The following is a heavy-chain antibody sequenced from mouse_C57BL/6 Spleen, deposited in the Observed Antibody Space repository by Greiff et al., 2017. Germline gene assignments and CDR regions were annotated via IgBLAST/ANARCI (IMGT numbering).Heavy chain of an antibody. CDR2: INPNNGGT. D-gene: IGHD1-1*01. Sequence: VQLQQSGPELVKPGASVKISCKASGYTFTDYYMNWVKQSHGKSLEWIGDINPNNGGTSYNQKFKGKATLTVDKSSSTAYMELRSLTSEDSAVYYCAKGGGIYYYGSKGRSYAMDYWGQGTSVTVSS. CDR1: GYTFTDYY. V-gene: IGHV1-26*01. CDR3: AKGGGIYYYGSKGRSYAMDY. J-gene: IGHJ4*01.